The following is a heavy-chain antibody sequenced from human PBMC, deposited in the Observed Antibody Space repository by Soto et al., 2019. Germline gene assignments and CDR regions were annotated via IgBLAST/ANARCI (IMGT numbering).Heavy chain of an antibody. J-gene: IGHJ4*02. Sequence: QVQLVQSGAEVKKPGSSVKVSCKASGGTFSSYAISWVRQAPGQGLEWMGGIIPIFGTANYAQKFQGRVTIAADESTSTAHMALSSLRTEDTAVYYCARGEDRWLHRFFDYWGQGTLVTVSS. V-gene: IGHV1-69*01. CDR2: IIPIFGTA. D-gene: IGHD5-12*01. CDR3: ARGEDRWLHRFFDY. CDR1: GGTFSSYA.